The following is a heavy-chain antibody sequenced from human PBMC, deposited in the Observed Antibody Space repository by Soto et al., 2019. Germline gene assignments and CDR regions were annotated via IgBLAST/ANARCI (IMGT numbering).Heavy chain of an antibody. V-gene: IGHV3-9*01. J-gene: IGHJ4*02. CDR1: GFTFDDYA. CDR2: ISWNSGSI. D-gene: IGHD3-9*01. CDR3: AKGNYDILTGVYFDY. Sequence: EVQLVESGGGLVQPGRSLRLSCAASGFTFDDYAMHWVRQAPGKGLEWVSGISWNSGSIGYADSVKGRLTISRDNPKNSLYLQMNSLRAEDTALYYCAKGNYDILTGVYFDYWGQGTLVTVSS.